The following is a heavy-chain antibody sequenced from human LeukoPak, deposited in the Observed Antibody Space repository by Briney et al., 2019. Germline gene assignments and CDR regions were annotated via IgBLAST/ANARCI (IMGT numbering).Heavy chain of an antibody. CDR1: GYSLTSYW. CDR2: IYPGDSDT. V-gene: IGHV5-51*01. D-gene: IGHD5-12*01. CDR3: ARSTPGYRGYDWTDY. J-gene: IGHJ4*02. Sequence: GESLKISCKGSGYSLTSYWIGWVRQMPGKGQEWMGIIYPGDSDTRYSPSFQGQVTISADKSISTAYLQWSSLKASDAAMYYCARSTPGYRGYDWTDYWGQGTLVTVSS.